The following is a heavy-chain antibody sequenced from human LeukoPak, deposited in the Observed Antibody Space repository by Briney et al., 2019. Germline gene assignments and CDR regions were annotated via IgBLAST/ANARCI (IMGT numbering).Heavy chain of an antibody. CDR3: AGGRAAADTGYFDY. V-gene: IGHV3-53*01. CDR2: IYGGGST. Sequence: GGSLRLTCAASGFTVTSNCMGWVRQAPGKGLEWVSVIYGGGSTYYAGSVKGRFTISRDNSKNTLYLHMNSLRAEDTAVYYCAGGRAAADTGYFDYWGQGTLVTVSS. J-gene: IGHJ4*02. D-gene: IGHD6-13*01. CDR1: GFTVTSNC.